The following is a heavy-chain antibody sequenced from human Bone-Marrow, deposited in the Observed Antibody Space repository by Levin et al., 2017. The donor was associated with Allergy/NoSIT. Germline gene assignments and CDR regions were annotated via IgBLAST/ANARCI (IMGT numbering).Heavy chain of an antibody. Sequence: QTGGSLRLSCAASGFDFSLYAMHWVRQAPGKGLEWVGIIWYDGSKTYYTDSVKGRFTISRDNSRNTLNLQMNSLRGEDSGVYFCVTGGGADRGGLDYWGQGTRVTVST. V-gene: IGHV3-33*01. J-gene: IGHJ4*02. D-gene: IGHD2-21*01. CDR1: GFDFSLYA. CDR3: VTGGGADRGGLDY. CDR2: IWYDGSKT.